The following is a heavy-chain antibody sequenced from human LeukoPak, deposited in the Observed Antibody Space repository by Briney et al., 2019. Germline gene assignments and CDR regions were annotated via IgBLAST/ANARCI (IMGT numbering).Heavy chain of an antibody. CDR3: ARESLWFGESYNWFDP. Sequence: SETLSLTCTVSGGSISSYYWSWIRQPAGKGLEWIGRIYTSGSTNYNPSPKSRVTMSVDTSKNQFSLKLSSVTAADTAVYYCARESLWFGESYNWFDPWGQGTLVTVSS. J-gene: IGHJ5*02. D-gene: IGHD3-10*01. CDR2: IYTSGST. V-gene: IGHV4-4*07. CDR1: GGSISSYY.